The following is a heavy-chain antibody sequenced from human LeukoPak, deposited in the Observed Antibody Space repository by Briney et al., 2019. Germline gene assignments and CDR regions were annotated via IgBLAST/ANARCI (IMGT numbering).Heavy chain of an antibody. CDR3: ARSGAGSDY. D-gene: IGHD1-14*01. Sequence: GGSLRLSCAGSGFTLSSYWMSWVRQAPGKGLEWVANMKPDGSEKYYVDSVKGRFTISRDNAKNSLYLQMNSLRAEDTAVYYCARSGAGSDYWGQGTLVTVSS. CDR2: MKPDGSEK. V-gene: IGHV3-7*01. J-gene: IGHJ4*02. CDR1: GFTLSSYW.